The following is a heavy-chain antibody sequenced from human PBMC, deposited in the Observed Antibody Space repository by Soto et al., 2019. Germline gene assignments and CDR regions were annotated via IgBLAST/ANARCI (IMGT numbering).Heavy chain of an antibody. CDR3: ARVGVVPAAIYYYYMDV. D-gene: IGHD2-2*01. CDR2: MNPNSGNT. V-gene: IGHV1-8*01. J-gene: IGHJ6*03. Sequence: GASVKVSCKASGYTFTSYDINWVRQATGQGLEWMGWMNPNSGNTGYAQKFQGRVTMTRNTSISTAYMELSSLRSEDTAVYYCARVGVVPAAIYYYYMDVWGKGTTVXVSS. CDR1: GYTFTSYD.